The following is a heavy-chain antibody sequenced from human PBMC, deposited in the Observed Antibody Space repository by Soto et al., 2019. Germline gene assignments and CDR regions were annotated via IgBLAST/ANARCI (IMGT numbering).Heavy chain of an antibody. CDR1: GFTFSSYA. CDR3: AKDTEYYDFWSGPYYDAFDI. CDR2: ISGSGGST. D-gene: IGHD3-3*01. V-gene: IGHV3-23*01. Sequence: GGSLKLSCADSGFTFSSYAMSWVRQAPGKGLEWVSAISGSGGSTYYADSVKGRFTISRDNSKNTLYLQMNSLRAEDTAVYYCAKDTEYYDFWSGPYYDAFDIWGQGTMVTVSS. J-gene: IGHJ3*02.